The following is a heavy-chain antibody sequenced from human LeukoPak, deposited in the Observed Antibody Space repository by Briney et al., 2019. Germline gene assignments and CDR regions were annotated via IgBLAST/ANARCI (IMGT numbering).Heavy chain of an antibody. CDR2: IQHGGSYR. D-gene: IGHD4-23*01. V-gene: IGHV3-30*02. J-gene: IGHJ4*02. CDR1: GFTFSGYG. CDR3: ARVNYYAGKPVYFDY. Sequence: PGGSLRLSCAVSGFTFSGYGMHWVRQAPGKGLEWVAFIQHGGSYRYCVGSVKGRFTISRDNSKTTLYMKMSNLRTEDTAVYYCARVNYYAGKPVYFDYWGQGTLVTVSS.